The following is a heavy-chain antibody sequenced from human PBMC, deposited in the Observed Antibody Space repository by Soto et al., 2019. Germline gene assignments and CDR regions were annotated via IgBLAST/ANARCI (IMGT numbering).Heavy chain of an antibody. Sequence: SVKVSCNASAYTIHSYGISWVRKAPGGGLEWMGWLSGDNGDIKYAQKFQGRDTMTTDISTSTVYMELRSLSSDDRAVYFCAGSRGGGFDFWGQGTLVTVSS. CDR1: AYTIHSYG. V-gene: IGHV1-18*01. CDR3: AGSRGGGFDF. D-gene: IGHD2-15*01. J-gene: IGHJ4*02. CDR2: LSGDNGDI.